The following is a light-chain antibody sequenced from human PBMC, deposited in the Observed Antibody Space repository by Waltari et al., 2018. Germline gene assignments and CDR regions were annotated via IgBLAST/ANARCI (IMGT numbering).Light chain of an antibody. CDR3: ASWDDRLTAVV. J-gene: IGLJ2*01. Sequence: QSLLTQPPSASGTPGQRVTISCSGSHSNIGSNTVDWYQQLPGKAPKLLISTNVPRPSGGPARVAGSRSGTSASLAISGLQSDDEADYYCASWDDRLTAVVFGGGTKLTVL. CDR2: TNV. CDR1: HSNIGSNT. V-gene: IGLV1-44*01.